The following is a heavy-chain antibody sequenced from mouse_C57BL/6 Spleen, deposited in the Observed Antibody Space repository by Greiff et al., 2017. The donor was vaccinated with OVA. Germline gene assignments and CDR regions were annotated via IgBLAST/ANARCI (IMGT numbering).Heavy chain of an antibody. V-gene: IGHV5-17*01. J-gene: IGHJ2*01. CDR1: GFTFSDYG. D-gene: IGHD5-5*01. Sequence: DVKLVESGGGLVKPGGSLKLSCAASGFTFSDYGMHWVRQAPEQGLEWVAYISSGSSTIYYADTVKGRSTISRDNAKNTLFLQITSLRSEDAAMYYCARDLPSTFWGQGTTLTVSS. CDR2: ISSGSSTI. CDR3: ARDLPSTF.